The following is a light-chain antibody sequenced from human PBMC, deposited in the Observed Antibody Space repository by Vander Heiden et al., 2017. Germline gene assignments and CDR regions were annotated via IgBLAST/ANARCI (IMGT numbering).Light chain of an antibody. CDR2: AAS. J-gene: IGKJ2*01. CDR3: QQLNSYPFT. CDR1: QGISSY. Sequence: PSSLSASIGDRVTITCRASQGISSYLAWYQQKPGKAPTLLIYAASTLQSGVPSSFSGSGSGTDFTLTISSLQPEDFATYYCQQLNSYPFTFGQGTKLEIK. V-gene: IGKV1-9*01.